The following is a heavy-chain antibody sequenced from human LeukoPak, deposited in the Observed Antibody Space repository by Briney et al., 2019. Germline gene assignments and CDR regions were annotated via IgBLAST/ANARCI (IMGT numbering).Heavy chain of an antibody. D-gene: IGHD3-3*01. CDR3: ARGLDDFWSGYGDY. CDR2: INHSGST. J-gene: IGHJ4*02. CDR1: GGSINSITHY. Sequence: PSETLSLTCTVSGGSINSITHYWGWIRQPPGKGLEWIGEINHSGSTNYNPSLKSRVTISVDTSKNQFSLRLSSVTAADTAVYYCARGLDDFWSGYGDYWGQGTLVTVSS. V-gene: IGHV4-39*07.